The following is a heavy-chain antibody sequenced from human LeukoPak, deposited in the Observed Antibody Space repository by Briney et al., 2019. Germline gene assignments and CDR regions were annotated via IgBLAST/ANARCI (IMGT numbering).Heavy chain of an antibody. CDR2: IYHSGST. Sequence: SQTLSLTCAVFGGSISSGGYSWSWIRQPPGKGLEWIGYIYHSGSTYYNPSLKSRVTISVDRSKNQFSLKLSSVTAADTAVYYCARGTVEDYYDSSGRRDYFDYWGQGTLDTVSS. D-gene: IGHD3-22*01. V-gene: IGHV4-30-2*01. CDR1: GGSISSGGYS. J-gene: IGHJ4*02. CDR3: ARGTVEDYYDSSGRRDYFDY.